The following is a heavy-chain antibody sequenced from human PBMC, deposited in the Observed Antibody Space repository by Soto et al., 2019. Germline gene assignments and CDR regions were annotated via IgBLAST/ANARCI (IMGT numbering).Heavy chain of an antibody. CDR3: ARSIFP. CDR1: GGSISSGGYY. V-gene: IGHV4-31*03. CDR2: IYYRGST. J-gene: IGHJ5*02. D-gene: IGHD6-6*01. Sequence: XVQLQESGPGLVKPSQTLSLTCTVSGGSISSGGYYWSWIRQHPGKGLEWIGYIYYRGSTYYNPSIQMRVTISVDTSKIQFSLKLSSGPAADTAVYYCARSIFPWGQGTLVTVSS.